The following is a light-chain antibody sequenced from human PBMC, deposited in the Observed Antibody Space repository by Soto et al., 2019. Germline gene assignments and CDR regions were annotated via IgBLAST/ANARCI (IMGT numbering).Light chain of an antibody. J-gene: IGLJ3*02. Sequence: QSVLTQPASVSGSPGQSITISCTGTSMDVGGYNYVSWYQQHPGKAPKLMIYEVSNRPSGVSIRFSGSKSGNTASLTISGLQAEDEADYYCSSYTCSSTLVFGGGTKLTVL. V-gene: IGLV2-14*01. CDR2: EVS. CDR1: SMDVGGYNY. CDR3: SSYTCSSTLV.